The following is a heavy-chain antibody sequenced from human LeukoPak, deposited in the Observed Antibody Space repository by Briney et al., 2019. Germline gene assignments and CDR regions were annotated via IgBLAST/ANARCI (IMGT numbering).Heavy chain of an antibody. CDR3: ARVSVRAVDY. Sequence: SETLSHTCTVSGGSISSYYWSWIRQPPGKGLEWIGYIYYSGSTNYNPSLKSRVTISVDTSKNQFSLKLGSVTAADTAVYYCARVSVRAVDYWGQGTLVTVSS. CDR1: GGSISSYY. V-gene: IGHV4-59*01. CDR2: IYYSGST. D-gene: IGHD3-10*01. J-gene: IGHJ4*02.